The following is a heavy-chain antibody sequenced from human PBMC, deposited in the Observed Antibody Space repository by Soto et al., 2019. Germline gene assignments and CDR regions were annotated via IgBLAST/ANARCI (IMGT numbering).Heavy chain of an antibody. D-gene: IGHD5-12*01. CDR1: EFTFSIFD. J-gene: IGHJ4*02. CDR3: IKGGWLDY. V-gene: IGHV3-23*01. Sequence: EVHLLESGGGLVQPGGSLRLSCAASEFTFSIFDMSWVRQAPGKGLEWVSMISDSGDRTYYAVSVRGRFTMSRDNSKNTIYLQMDSLRAEDTAVYYCIKGGWLDYWGQGTLVTVYS. CDR2: ISDSGDRT.